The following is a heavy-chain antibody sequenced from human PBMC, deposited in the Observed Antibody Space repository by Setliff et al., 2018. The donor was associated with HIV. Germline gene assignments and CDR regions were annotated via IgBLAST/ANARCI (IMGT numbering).Heavy chain of an antibody. CDR1: GGTFSSYA. D-gene: IGHD3-22*01. CDR3: ARRGNYYDSSVSSSQTGWDY. Sequence: SVKVSCKASGGTFSSYAISWVRQAPGQGLEWMGGIIPILGIANYAQKFQGRVTITADKSTSTAYMELSSLRSEDTAVYYCARRGNYYDSSVSSSQTGWDYWGQGTLVPVSS. CDR2: IIPILGIA. V-gene: IGHV1-69*10. J-gene: IGHJ4*02.